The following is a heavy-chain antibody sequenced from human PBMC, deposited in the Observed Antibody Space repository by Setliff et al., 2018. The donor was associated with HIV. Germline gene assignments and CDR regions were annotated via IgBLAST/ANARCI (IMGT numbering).Heavy chain of an antibody. CDR2: IYTSGST. Sequence: PSETLSLTCGVSSYSISGGYYWSWIRQPAGKGLEWIGRIYTSGSTNYNPSLKSRVTISADTSKNQFSLKLSSVTAADTAVYYCARGSGGYYYDSSGYLDYWGQGTLVTVSS. D-gene: IGHD3-22*01. V-gene: IGHV4-61*02. J-gene: IGHJ4*02. CDR3: ARGSGGYYYDSSGYLDY. CDR1: SYSISGGYY.